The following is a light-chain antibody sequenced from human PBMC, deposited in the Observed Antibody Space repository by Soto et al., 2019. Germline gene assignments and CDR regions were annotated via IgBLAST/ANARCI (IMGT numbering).Light chain of an antibody. J-gene: IGKJ4*01. CDR3: QHGYSTPLT. CDR1: QSISTY. Sequence: DIQMTQSPSSLSASVGDRVTITCRASQSISTYLHWYRQKPGKAPNLLIYAASTLQSGVPSRFSGSGSGTDFTLTISSLQPEDFATYFCQHGYSTPLTFGGGTKVEIK. V-gene: IGKV1-39*01. CDR2: AAS.